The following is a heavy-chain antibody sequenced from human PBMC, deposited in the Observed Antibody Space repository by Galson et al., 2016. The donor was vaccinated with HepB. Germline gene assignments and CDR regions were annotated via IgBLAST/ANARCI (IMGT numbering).Heavy chain of an antibody. D-gene: IGHD2-21*01. Sequence: SLRLSCAASGLNFSTHSMNWVRQPPGKGLEWVGEIYHNGNTNYNPSLNSRVTMSVDKSKNQFSLNLTSLTAADTAVYYCARVDSGVIILYYYYRLDVGGHGTTVTVSS. CDR1: GLNFSTHS. CDR2: IYHNGNT. J-gene: IGHJ6*02. CDR3: ARVDSGVIILYYYYRLDV. V-gene: IGHV4-4*02.